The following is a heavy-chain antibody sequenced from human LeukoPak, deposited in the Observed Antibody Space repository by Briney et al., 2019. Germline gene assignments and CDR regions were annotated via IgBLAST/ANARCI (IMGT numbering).Heavy chain of an antibody. CDR2: ISAYNGNT. Sequence: ASVKVSCKASGGTFSSYAISWVRQAPGQGLEWMGWISAYNGNTNYAQKLQGRVTMTTDTSTSTAYMELRSLRSDDTAVYYCARTGTVATINFAFDYWGQGTLVTVSS. J-gene: IGHJ4*02. CDR3: ARTGTVATINFAFDY. CDR1: GGTFSSYA. V-gene: IGHV1-18*01. D-gene: IGHD5-24*01.